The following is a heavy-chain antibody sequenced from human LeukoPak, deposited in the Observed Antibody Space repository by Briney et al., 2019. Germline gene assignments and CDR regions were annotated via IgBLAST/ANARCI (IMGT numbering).Heavy chain of an antibody. D-gene: IGHD1-1*01. CDR2: INPSGGST. V-gene: IGHV1-46*01. J-gene: IGHJ3*02. CDR1: GYTFTSYY. Sequence: GASVKVSCKASGYTFTSYYMHWVRQAPGQGLEWMGIINPSGGSTSYAQKFQGRVTMTRDTSTSTVYMELSSLRSEDTAVYYCARGRYNWNDGDDAFDIWGQGTMVTVSS. CDR3: ARGRYNWNDGDDAFDI.